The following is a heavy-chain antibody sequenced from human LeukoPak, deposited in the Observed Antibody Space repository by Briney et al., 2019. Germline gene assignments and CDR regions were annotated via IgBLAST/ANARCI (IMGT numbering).Heavy chain of an antibody. CDR3: AKDLLPWFGEPTAGMDV. CDR2: ISWNNGSI. D-gene: IGHD3-10*01. J-gene: IGHJ6*02. CDR1: GFTFDDYA. V-gene: IGHV3-9*01. Sequence: GGSLRLSCAASGFTFDDYAMHWVRQAPGKGLEWVSGISWNNGSIGYADSVKGRFTISRDNAKNSLYLQMNSLRAEDTALYYCAKDLLPWFGEPTAGMDVWGQGTTVTVSS.